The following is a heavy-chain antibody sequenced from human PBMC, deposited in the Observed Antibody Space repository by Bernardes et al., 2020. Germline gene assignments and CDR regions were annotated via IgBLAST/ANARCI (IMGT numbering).Heavy chain of an antibody. CDR2: ISGSGGST. Sequence: GGSLRLSCAASGFTFSSYAMSWVRQAPGKGLEWVSAISGSGGSTYYADSVKGRFTISRDNSKNTLYLQMNSLRAEDTAVYYCAKDRQPQVMVVVVAATFNYWGQGTLVTVSS. V-gene: IGHV3-23*01. J-gene: IGHJ4*02. CDR3: AKDRQPQVMVVVVAATFNY. CDR1: GFTFSSYA. D-gene: IGHD2-15*01.